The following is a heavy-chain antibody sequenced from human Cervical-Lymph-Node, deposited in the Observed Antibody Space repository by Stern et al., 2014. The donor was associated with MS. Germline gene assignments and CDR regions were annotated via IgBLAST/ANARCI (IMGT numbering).Heavy chain of an antibody. Sequence: QVQLQESGPGLVKPSQTLSLTCTVSGGSISSGDYYWSWIRQPPGKGLEWIGYIYYSGSTYYNPSLKRRVTISVDTSKNQFSLKLSSVTAADTAVYYCASANCSSTSCPNWFDPWGQGTLVTVSS. J-gene: IGHJ5*02. CDR1: GGSISSGDYY. CDR3: ASANCSSTSCPNWFDP. CDR2: IYYSGST. V-gene: IGHV4-30-4*01. D-gene: IGHD2-2*01.